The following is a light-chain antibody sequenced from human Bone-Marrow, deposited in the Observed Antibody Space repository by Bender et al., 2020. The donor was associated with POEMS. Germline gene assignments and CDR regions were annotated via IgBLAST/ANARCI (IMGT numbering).Light chain of an antibody. V-gene: IGLV2-23*02. Sequence: QSALTQPASVSGSPGQSITISCTGTNSDVGSYTLVSWYQQHPGKAPKLMIYDVTKRPSGVPDRFSGSKSGNTASLTISGLQAEDEGDYYCCSYAGDPYVFGTGTKVTVL. J-gene: IGLJ1*01. CDR3: CSYAGDPYV. CDR1: NSDVGSYTL. CDR2: DVT.